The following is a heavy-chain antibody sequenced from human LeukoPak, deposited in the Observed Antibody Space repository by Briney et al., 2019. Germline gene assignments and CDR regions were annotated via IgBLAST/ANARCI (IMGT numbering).Heavy chain of an antibody. CDR3: ARVDTAMATWYFDL. J-gene: IGHJ2*01. D-gene: IGHD5-18*01. CDR2: IYYSGST. V-gene: IGHV4-61*08. Sequence: KPSETLSLTCTVSGGSISSGGYSWSWIRQPPGKGLEWIGYIYYSGSTNYNPSLKSRVTISVDTSKNQFSLKLSSVTAADTAVYYCARVDTAMATWYFDLWGRGTLVTVSS. CDR1: GGSISSGGYS.